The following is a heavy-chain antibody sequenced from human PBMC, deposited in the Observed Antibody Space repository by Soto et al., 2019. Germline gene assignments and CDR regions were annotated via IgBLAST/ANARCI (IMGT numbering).Heavy chain of an antibody. V-gene: IGHV1-58*01. CDR2: IVVGSGNT. D-gene: IGHD3-22*01. CDR1: GFTFTSSA. CDR3: AALLRDSSGYYYVGNACDI. J-gene: IGHJ3*02. Sequence: QMQLVQSGPEVKKPGTSVKVSCKASGFTFTSSAVQWVRQARGQRLEWIGWIVVGSGNTNYAQKFQERVTITRDMSTSTAYMELSSRRSEDTAVYYCAALLRDSSGYYYVGNACDIWGQGTMVTVSS.